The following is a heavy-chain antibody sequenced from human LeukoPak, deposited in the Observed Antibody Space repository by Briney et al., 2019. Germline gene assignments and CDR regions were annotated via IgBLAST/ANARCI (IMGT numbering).Heavy chain of an antibody. V-gene: IGHV1-69*05. CDR1: GGTFSSYA. CDR3: ASGKGRSRVGYSYGFYVDAFDI. D-gene: IGHD5-18*01. CDR2: IIPIFGTA. Sequence: SVKVSCKASGGTFSSYAISWVRQAPGQGLEWMGRIIPIFGTANYAEKFQGRVTITTDESTSTAYMELSSLRSEDTAVYYCASGKGRSRVGYSYGFYVDAFDIWGQGTMVTVSS. J-gene: IGHJ3*02.